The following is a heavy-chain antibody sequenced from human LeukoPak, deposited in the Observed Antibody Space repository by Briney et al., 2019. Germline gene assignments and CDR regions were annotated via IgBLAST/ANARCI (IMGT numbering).Heavy chain of an antibody. Sequence: SETLSLTCTVTGFPISSYDWSWIRQPPGKGQEWIGFIYTSAYTNYNPSLKSRVTISVDRSKNQFSLKLSSVTAADTAVYFCARQIRPYDSSNYHGSLRAYYFDFWGQGTQVTVSS. CDR3: ARQIRPYDSSNYHGSLRAYYFDF. J-gene: IGHJ4*02. CDR1: GFPISSYD. D-gene: IGHD3-22*01. CDR2: IYTSAYT. V-gene: IGHV4-4*09.